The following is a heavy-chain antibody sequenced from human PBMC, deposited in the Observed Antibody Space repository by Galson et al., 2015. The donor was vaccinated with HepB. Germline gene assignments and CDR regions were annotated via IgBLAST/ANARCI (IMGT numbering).Heavy chain of an antibody. J-gene: IGHJ4*02. CDR1: GYTLAEFS. D-gene: IGHD2-21*01. CDR3: TTGPLGGGSVVDFDY. V-gene: IGHV1-24*01. CDR2: FDPEEGER. Sequence: SVKVSCKVTGYTLAEFSMHWVRQAPGKGLEWMGGFDPEEGERVYAQKFHDRFSMTEDTSTDTAYMELSSLTSEDTAMYFCTTGPLGGGSVVDFDYWGPGTLVTVSS.